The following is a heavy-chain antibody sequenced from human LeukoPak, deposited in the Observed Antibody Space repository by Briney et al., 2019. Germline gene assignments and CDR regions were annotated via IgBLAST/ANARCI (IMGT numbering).Heavy chain of an antibody. J-gene: IGHJ4*02. V-gene: IGHV4-61*01. CDR3: ARDAGYYFDY. CDR2: IYYSGST. CDR1: GGSVSSGSYY. Sequence: PSETLSLTCTVSGGSVSSGSYYWSWIRQPPGKGLEWIGYIYYSGSTNYNPSLKSRVTISVDTSKNQFSLKLSSVTAADTAVYYCARDAGYYFDYWGQGTLVAVSS.